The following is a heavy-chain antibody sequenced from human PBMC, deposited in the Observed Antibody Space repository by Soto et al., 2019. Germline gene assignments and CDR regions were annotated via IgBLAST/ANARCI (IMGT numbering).Heavy chain of an antibody. Sequence: QVQLVQSGAEVKKPGSSVKVSCKASGYTFTSYDINWVRQATGPGLEWMGWMNPDSGNTGYAQKFQGRVTMTRNTSISTAYMELSSLSSEDTAVYYCARVHMGAHYFDYWGQGPLVTVSS. CDR1: GYTFTSYD. D-gene: IGHD3-16*01. V-gene: IGHV1-8*01. J-gene: IGHJ4*02. CDR2: MNPDSGNT. CDR3: ARVHMGAHYFDY.